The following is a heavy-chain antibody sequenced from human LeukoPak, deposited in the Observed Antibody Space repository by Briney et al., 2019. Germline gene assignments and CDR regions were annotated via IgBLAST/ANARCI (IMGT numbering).Heavy chain of an antibody. Sequence: SETLSLTCTVSGGSISSSNNYWGWIRQPPGKGLEWIGNIYYSGSTHYNPSLKTRVTISVDTSKNQFSLKLSSVTAADTAVYYCARGSWQWDYWGQGTLVTVSS. V-gene: IGHV4-39*01. CDR2: IYYSGST. CDR1: GGSISSSNNY. CDR3: ARGSWQWDY. J-gene: IGHJ4*02. D-gene: IGHD6-19*01.